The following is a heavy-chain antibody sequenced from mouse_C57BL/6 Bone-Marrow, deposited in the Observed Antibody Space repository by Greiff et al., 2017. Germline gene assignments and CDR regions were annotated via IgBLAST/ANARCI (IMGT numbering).Heavy chain of an antibody. CDR3: ANYYGSSYGDY. Sequence: KQSCKASGYTFTSYWMQWVKQRPGQGLEWIGEIDPSDSYTNYNQKFKGKATLTVDTSSSTAYMQLSSLTSEDAAVYYCANYYGSSYGDYWGQGTTLTVAS. J-gene: IGHJ2*01. V-gene: IGHV1-50*01. CDR1: GYTFTSYW. CDR2: IDPSDSYT. D-gene: IGHD1-1*01.